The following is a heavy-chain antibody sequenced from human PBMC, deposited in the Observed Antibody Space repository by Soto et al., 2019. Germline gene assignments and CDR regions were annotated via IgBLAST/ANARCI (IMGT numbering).Heavy chain of an antibody. Sequence: QLQLQESGPGLVKPWETLSLTCTVSGDSISSSNYFCGWIRQPPGKGLEWIGTIFYSGSTYYNPSLKSRVTISVDTSKNQFSLRLISVTAADTALYYCARRYGWLYFDYWGQGSLVTVSS. CDR2: IFYSGST. J-gene: IGHJ4*02. CDR1: GDSISSSNYF. V-gene: IGHV4-39*01. CDR3: ARRYGWLYFDY. D-gene: IGHD6-19*01.